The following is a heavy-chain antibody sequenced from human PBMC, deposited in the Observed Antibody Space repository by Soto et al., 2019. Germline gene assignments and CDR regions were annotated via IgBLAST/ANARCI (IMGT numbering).Heavy chain of an antibody. CDR2: ISSSSTYM. CDR3: ARDFSGYSYIGEKDY. Sequence: GGSLRLSCAASGFTFSDYNMNWVRQAPGKGLEWVSSISSSSTYMYYADSVKGRFTISRDNAKNSLYLQMNSLRAEDTAVYFCARDFSGYSYIGEKDYWGQGTLVTVSS. D-gene: IGHD5-18*01. V-gene: IGHV3-21*01. CDR1: GFTFSDYN. J-gene: IGHJ4*02.